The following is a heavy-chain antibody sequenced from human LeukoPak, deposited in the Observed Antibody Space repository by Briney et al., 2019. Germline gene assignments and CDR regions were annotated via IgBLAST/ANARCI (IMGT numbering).Heavy chain of an antibody. J-gene: IGHJ6*02. Sequence: PGGSLRLSCAASGFTFSSYWMHWVRQAPGKGLVWVSRINSDGSSTSYADSVKGRFTISRDNAKNTLYLQMNSLRAEDTAVYYRARDTPYYDFWSGYLNGMDVWGQGTTVTVSS. D-gene: IGHD3-3*01. CDR3: ARDTPYYDFWSGYLNGMDV. CDR1: GFTFSSYW. CDR2: INSDGSST. V-gene: IGHV3-74*01.